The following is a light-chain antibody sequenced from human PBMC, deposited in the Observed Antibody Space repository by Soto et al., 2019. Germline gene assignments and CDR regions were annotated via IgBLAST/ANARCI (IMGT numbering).Light chain of an antibody. CDR2: AVS. CDR3: QQSYDTPFT. J-gene: IGKJ3*01. V-gene: IGKV1-39*01. CDR1: QSISSY. Sequence: DIQMTQSPASLSASIGDRVTITCRASQSISSYLNWYQQKPGKAPKLLMYAVSTLQSGVPSRFSGSGSGTDFTLTISSXQPEDFATYFCQQSYDTPFTFGPGTKVDTK.